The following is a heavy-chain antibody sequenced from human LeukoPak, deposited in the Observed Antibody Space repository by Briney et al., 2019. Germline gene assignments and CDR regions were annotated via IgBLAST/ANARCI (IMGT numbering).Heavy chain of an antibody. D-gene: IGHD3-22*01. CDR3: ARQKSSYYGSSGYPDY. Sequence: GESLKISCKGSGYSFTSYWIGWVRQMPGKGLEWMGIIYPGDSDTRYSPSFQGQVTISADKSISTAYLQWSSLKASDTAMYYCARQKSSYYGSSGYPDYWGQGTLVTVSS. V-gene: IGHV5-51*01. J-gene: IGHJ4*02. CDR1: GYSFTSYW. CDR2: IYPGDSDT.